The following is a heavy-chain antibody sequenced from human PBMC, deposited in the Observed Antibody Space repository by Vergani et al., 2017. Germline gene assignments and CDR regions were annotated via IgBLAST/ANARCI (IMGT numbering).Heavy chain of an antibody. Sequence: QVQILQSGGGVVQPGGSLRLSCTLSGFTLNTYGIHWVRQAPGKGLEWVSFIRYDGSSEYYGDSVKGRFTISRDKSQNTVNLQMNSLRTEDTAVYFCAKVHCSSTSCYNDEEDYFDYWGQGTLVTVSS. V-gene: IGHV3-30*02. J-gene: IGHJ4*02. CDR1: GFTLNTYG. CDR2: IRYDGSSE. CDR3: AKVHCSSTSCYNDEEDYFDY. D-gene: IGHD2-2*02.